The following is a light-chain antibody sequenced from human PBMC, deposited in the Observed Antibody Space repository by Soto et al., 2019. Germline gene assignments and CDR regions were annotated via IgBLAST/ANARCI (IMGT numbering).Light chain of an antibody. J-gene: IGKJ1*01. Sequence: GDRVTITCRASQSIRCWFALYQQKPWKAPNLLIYDASSLERGVPSRFSGSGSGTEFTLTISSLEPDDFATYYCQKYNSYRTFGQGTKVDIK. CDR1: QSIRCW. V-gene: IGKV1-5*01. CDR2: DAS. CDR3: QKYNSYRT.